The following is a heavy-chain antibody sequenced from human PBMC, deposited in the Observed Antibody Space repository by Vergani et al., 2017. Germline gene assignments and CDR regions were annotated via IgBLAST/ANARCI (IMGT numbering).Heavy chain of an antibody. Sequence: VQLVESGGGLVKPGGSLKLSCAASGFTFSSYGMNWVRQAPGKGLEWVSSISSSGGSTDYADSVKGRFTIPRDDSKNTLYLQMNSLRAEDTAVYYCAKDRIDGDHYYYYYMDVWGKGTTVTVSS. CDR1: GFTFSSYG. V-gene: IGHV3-23*04. CDR2: ISSSGGST. J-gene: IGHJ6*03. CDR3: AKDRIDGDHYYYYYMDV. D-gene: IGHD4-17*01.